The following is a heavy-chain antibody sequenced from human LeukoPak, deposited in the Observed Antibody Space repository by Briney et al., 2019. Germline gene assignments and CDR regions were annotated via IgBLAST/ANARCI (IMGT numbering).Heavy chain of an antibody. Sequence: GGSLRLSCAASGFTFSSYAMSWVRQAPGKGLEWVSAISGSGGSTYYADSVKGRFTISRDNSKNTLYLQMNSLRAEDTAVYYCAKDGEDIVVVVAATPTPGYFDYWGQGTLVTVSS. CDR1: GFTFSSYA. D-gene: IGHD2-15*01. CDR3: AKDGEDIVVVVAATPTPGYFDY. CDR2: ISGSGGST. V-gene: IGHV3-23*01. J-gene: IGHJ4*02.